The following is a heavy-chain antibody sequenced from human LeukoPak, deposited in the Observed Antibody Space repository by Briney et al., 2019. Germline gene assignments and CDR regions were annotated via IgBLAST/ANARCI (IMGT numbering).Heavy chain of an antibody. D-gene: IGHD3-22*01. CDR2: ISGSGGST. CDR3: AKAKWLYYFGY. CDR1: GFTFSSYA. Sequence: GGSLRLSCAASGFTFSSYAMSWVRQAPGKGLEWVSAISGSGGSTYYADSVRGRFTISRDNSKNTLYLQMNSLRAEDTAVYYCAKAKWLYYFGYWGQGTLVTVSS. V-gene: IGHV3-23*01. J-gene: IGHJ4*02.